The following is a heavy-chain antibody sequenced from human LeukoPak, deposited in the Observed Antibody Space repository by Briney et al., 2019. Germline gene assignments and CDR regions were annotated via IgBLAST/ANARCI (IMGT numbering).Heavy chain of an antibody. CDR2: ISSTGSNI. D-gene: IGHD2-21*02. CDR3: ARGLIYCGGDCYRAFDI. Sequence: GGSLRLSCAASGFTFSSYSMNWVRQAPGKGLEWVSYISSTGSNIHYADPVKGRFTISRANGKNSLYLQMNSLRDEDTAVYYCARGLIYCGGDCYRAFDIWGQGTMVTVSS. CDR1: GFTFSSYS. V-gene: IGHV3-48*02. J-gene: IGHJ3*02.